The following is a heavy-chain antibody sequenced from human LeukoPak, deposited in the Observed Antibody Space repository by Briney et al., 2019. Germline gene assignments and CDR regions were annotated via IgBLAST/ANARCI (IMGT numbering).Heavy chain of an antibody. CDR2: IRYDGSNK. D-gene: IGHD3-22*01. Sequence: GGSLRLSCAASGFTFSSYGMHWVRQAPGKGLEWVAFIRYDGSNKYYADSVKGRFTISRDNSKNTLYLQMNSLRAEDTAVYYCAKDRDYYDSGIFDYWGQGTLVTVSS. J-gene: IGHJ4*02. V-gene: IGHV3-30*02. CDR3: AKDRDYYDSGIFDY. CDR1: GFTFSSYG.